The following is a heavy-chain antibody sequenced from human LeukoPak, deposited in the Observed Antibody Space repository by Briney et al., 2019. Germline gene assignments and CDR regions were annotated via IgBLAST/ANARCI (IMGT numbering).Heavy chain of an antibody. CDR1: GYTFTGYY. D-gene: IGHD6-19*01. J-gene: IGHJ3*02. Sequence: ASVKVSCKASGYTFTGYYMHWVRQAPGQGLEWMGWINPNSGGTNYAQKFQGRVTMTRDTSISTAYMELSRLRSDDTAVYYCARDFAVAGTNHDAFDIWGQGTMVTVSS. CDR3: ARDFAVAGTNHDAFDI. CDR2: INPNSGGT. V-gene: IGHV1-2*02.